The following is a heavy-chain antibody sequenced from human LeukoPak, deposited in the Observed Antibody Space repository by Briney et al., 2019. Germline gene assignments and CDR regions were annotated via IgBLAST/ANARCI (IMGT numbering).Heavy chain of an antibody. D-gene: IGHD6-6*01. J-gene: IGHJ4*02. CDR3: ATEYSSSYRFDY. Sequence: PSVKVSCKASGYTFTSYYMHWVRQAPGQGLEWMGIINPSGGSTSYAQKFQGRVTMTRDTSTSTVYMELSSLRSEDTAVYYCATEYSSSYRFDYWGQGTLVTVSS. CDR2: INPSGGST. V-gene: IGHV1-46*01. CDR1: GYTFTSYY.